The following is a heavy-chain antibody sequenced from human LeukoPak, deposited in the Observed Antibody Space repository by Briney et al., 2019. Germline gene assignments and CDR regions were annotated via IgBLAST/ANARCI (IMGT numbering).Heavy chain of an antibody. V-gene: IGHV3-23*01. J-gene: IGHJ4*02. CDR3: AKDDYDSSGYWYFDY. D-gene: IGHD3-22*01. CDR1: GFTFSNYA. Sequence: TGGSLRLSCAASGFTFSNYAMTWVRQAPGKGLEWVSAISGSGGSTYYADSVKGRFTISRDNSKNTLYLQMNSLRAEDTAVYYCAKDDYDSSGYWYFDYWGQGTLVTVSS. CDR2: ISGSGGST.